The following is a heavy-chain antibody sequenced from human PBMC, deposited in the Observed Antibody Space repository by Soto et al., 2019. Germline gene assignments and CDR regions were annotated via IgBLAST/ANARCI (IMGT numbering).Heavy chain of an antibody. CDR1: GGSFSGYY. J-gene: IGHJ4*02. Sequence: QVQLQQWGAGLLKPSETLSLTCAVYGGSFSGYYWSWIRQPPGKGLEWIGEINHSGSTNYNPSLKSRVTISVETSKNQFSLKLSSVTAADTAVYYCARAPAYYYGSGSRHWGQGTLVTVSS. CDR2: INHSGST. V-gene: IGHV4-34*01. D-gene: IGHD3-10*01. CDR3: ARAPAYYYGSGSRH.